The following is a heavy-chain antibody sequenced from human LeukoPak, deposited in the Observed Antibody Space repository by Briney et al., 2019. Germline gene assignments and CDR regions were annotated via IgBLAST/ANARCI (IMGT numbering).Heavy chain of an antibody. J-gene: IGHJ4*02. CDR1: GFTFSSYA. D-gene: IGHD4-17*01. CDR3: ARRGESTNYGDYRFDS. CDR2: ISSTGGNT. V-gene: IGHV3-23*01. Sequence: GGSLRLSCAVSGFTFSSYAMSWDRQAPGKGLEWVSAISSTGGNTYHADSVKGRFTISRDNSKNTLYLQMNSLRVEDTAVYYCARRGESTNYGDYRFDSWGQGTLVIVSS.